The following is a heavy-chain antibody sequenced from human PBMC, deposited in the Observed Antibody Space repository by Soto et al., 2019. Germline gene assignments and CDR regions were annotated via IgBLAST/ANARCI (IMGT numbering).Heavy chain of an antibody. J-gene: IGHJ6*03. CDR2: ITHSGST. Sequence: SETLSLTCAVYGGSFSGYFWSWIRQPPGKGLEWIGEITHSGSTNYNPSLKSRASISVDTSNNQFSLTLSSVTAADTAVYYCARYYDFWSAFYYMDVWGKGTTVTVSS. D-gene: IGHD3-3*01. CDR3: ARYYDFWSAFYYMDV. V-gene: IGHV4-34*01. CDR1: GGSFSGYF.